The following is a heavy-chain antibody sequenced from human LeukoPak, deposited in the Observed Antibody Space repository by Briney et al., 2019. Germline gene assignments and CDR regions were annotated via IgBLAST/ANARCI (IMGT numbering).Heavy chain of an antibody. CDR3: ARGVRGYDYLDY. CDR1: GFAFSSFG. CDR2: VWYDGTNK. Sequence: GGSLRLSCAASGFAFSSFGMHWVRQAPGKGLEWVAVVWYDGTNKYSADSVKGRLTTSRDNSKNTLYLQMNSLRVEDTAVYYCARGVRGYDYLDYWGLGTLVTVSS. J-gene: IGHJ4*02. D-gene: IGHD3-10*02. V-gene: IGHV3-33*01.